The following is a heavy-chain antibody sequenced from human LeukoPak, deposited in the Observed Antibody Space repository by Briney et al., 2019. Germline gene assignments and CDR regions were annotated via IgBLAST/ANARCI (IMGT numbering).Heavy chain of an antibody. Sequence: GGSLRLSCAASGFTFSNYWMHWVRQAPGKGLVWVSRINSDGINTIYADSVKGRFTISRDNAKNTLNLQMNSLRAEDTAVYYCARDLGQYYDTSDNWFDPWGQGTLVTVSS. J-gene: IGHJ5*02. D-gene: IGHD3-22*01. V-gene: IGHV3-74*01. CDR2: INSDGINT. CDR3: ARDLGQYYDTSDNWFDP. CDR1: GFTFSNYW.